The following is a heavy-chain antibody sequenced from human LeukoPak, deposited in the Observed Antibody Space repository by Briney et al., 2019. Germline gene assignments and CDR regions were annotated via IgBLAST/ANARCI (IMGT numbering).Heavy chain of an antibody. Sequence: ASVKVSCKASGGTFSSYAISWVRQAPGQGLEWMGWINTNTGNPTYAQGFTGRFVFSLDTSVSTAYLQISSLKAEDTAVYYCARVWRTHTRGNYYYYMDVWGKGTTVTVSS. CDR2: INTNTGNP. V-gene: IGHV7-4-1*02. J-gene: IGHJ6*03. D-gene: IGHD3-10*01. CDR3: ARVWRTHTRGNYYYYMDV. CDR1: GGTFSSYA.